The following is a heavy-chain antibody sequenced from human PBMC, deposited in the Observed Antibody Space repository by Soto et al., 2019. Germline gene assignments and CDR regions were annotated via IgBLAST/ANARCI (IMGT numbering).Heavy chain of an antibody. CDR3: ARYGYQMLYTGEGYFDY. CDR2: IIPIFGTA. V-gene: IGHV1-69*13. D-gene: IGHD2-2*02. J-gene: IGHJ4*02. CDR1: GCTFSSYA. Sequence: SVKVSCKASGCTFSSYAISWVRQAPGQGLEWMGGIIPIFGTANYAQKFQGRVTITADESTSTAYMELSSLRSEDTAVYYCARYGYQMLYTGEGYFDYWGQGTLVTVSS.